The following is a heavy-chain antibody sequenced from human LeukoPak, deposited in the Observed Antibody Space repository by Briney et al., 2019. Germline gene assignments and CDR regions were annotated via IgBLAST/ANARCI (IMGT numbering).Heavy chain of an antibody. CDR3: ATEGYYYGMDV. V-gene: IGHV3-20*04. CDR2: ISLNGDVT. J-gene: IGHJ6*02. Sequence: GGSLRLSCTASGFTFDHYGMTWVRQVPGKGLELVSGISLNGDVTVYADSVKGRFTISRDNAKNSLYLQMNSLRAEDTALYYCATEGYYYGMDVWGQGTSVTVSS. CDR1: GFTFDHYG.